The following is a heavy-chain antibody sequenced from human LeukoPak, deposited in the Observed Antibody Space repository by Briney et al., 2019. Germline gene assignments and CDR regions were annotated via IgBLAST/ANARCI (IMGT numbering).Heavy chain of an antibody. V-gene: IGHV4-61*02. J-gene: IGHJ5*02. CDR2: IYTSGST. CDR3: ARSGRRGLLGTTVTTMRWFDP. CDR1: GGSISSGSYY. Sequence: PSETLSLTCTVSGGSISSGSYYWSWIRQPAGKGLEWIGRIYTSGSTSYNPSLKSRLTMSVDTSKNQFSLKLSSVTAADTAVYYCARSGRRGLLGTTVTTMRWFDPWGQGTLVTVSS. D-gene: IGHD4-17*01.